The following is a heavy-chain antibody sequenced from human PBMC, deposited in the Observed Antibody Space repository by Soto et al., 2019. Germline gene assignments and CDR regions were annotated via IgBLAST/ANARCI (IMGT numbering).Heavy chain of an antibody. J-gene: IGHJ4*02. CDR2: ISYDGSNK. CDR3: AKDRWVRGIAAAGTDY. D-gene: IGHD6-13*01. CDR1: GFTFSSYG. Sequence: QVQLVESGGGVVQPGRSLRLSCAASGFTFSSYGMHWVRQAPGKGLEWVAVISYDGSNKYYADSAKGRFTISRDNSKNTLYLQMNSLRAEDTAVYYCAKDRWVRGIAAAGTDYWGQGTLVTVSS. V-gene: IGHV3-30*18.